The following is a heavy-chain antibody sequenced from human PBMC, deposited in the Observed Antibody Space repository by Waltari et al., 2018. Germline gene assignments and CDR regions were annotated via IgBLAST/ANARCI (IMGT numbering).Heavy chain of an antibody. CDR2: INSDGSAT. CDR3: ARGWGGHVDF. J-gene: IGHJ4*02. Sequence: EVQLVASGGGLVQPGGSLRLSCAATGFTFSTFWMHWVRQVSGKGLMWVSRINSDGSATNYADSVRGRFTISRDNANNMVYLLMNSLRVEDTAMYYCARGWGGHVDFWGQGTLVTVSS. CDR1: GFTFSTFW. V-gene: IGHV3-74*02. D-gene: IGHD3-16*01.